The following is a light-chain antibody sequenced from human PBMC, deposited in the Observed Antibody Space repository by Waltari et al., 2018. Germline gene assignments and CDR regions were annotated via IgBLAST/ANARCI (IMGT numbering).Light chain of an antibody. CDR2: DVS. Sequence: QSALTQPASVSGSPGQSITLSCAGPSSDVGGYNYVSWYQQHPGKAPKLMIYDVSNRPSGVSTRFSGSKSGNTASLTISGLQAEDEADYYCSSYTSTYTHVFGTGTKVTVL. V-gene: IGLV2-14*03. CDR1: SSDVGGYNY. CDR3: SSYTSTYTHV. J-gene: IGLJ1*01.